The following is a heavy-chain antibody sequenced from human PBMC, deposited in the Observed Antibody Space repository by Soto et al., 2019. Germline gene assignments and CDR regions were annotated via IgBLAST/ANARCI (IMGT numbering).Heavy chain of an antibody. CDR3: ARDGVMYSDGTNVAFDP. J-gene: IGHJ5*02. Sequence: GASVKVSCKASGYTFTSYGISWVRQAPGQGLEWMGWISAYNGNTNYAQKLQGRVTMTTDTSTSTAYMELRSLRSDDTAVYYCARDGVMYSDGTNVAFDPWGQGTLVTVSS. D-gene: IGHD1-26*01. V-gene: IGHV1-18*01. CDR1: GYTFTSYG. CDR2: ISAYNGNT.